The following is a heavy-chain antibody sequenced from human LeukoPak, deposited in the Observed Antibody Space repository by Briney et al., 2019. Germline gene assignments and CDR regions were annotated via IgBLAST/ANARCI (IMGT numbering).Heavy chain of an antibody. J-gene: IGHJ3*02. D-gene: IGHD2-15*01. CDR3: ASRYCSGGSCYSDHAFDI. Sequence: GGSLRLSCAASGFTFSSYGMHWVRQAPGKGLEWVSYISSSGSTIYYADSVKGRFTISRDNVKNSLYLQMNSLRAEDTAVYYCASRYCSGGSCYSDHAFDIWGQGTMVTVSS. V-gene: IGHV3-48*04. CDR2: ISSSGSTI. CDR1: GFTFSSYG.